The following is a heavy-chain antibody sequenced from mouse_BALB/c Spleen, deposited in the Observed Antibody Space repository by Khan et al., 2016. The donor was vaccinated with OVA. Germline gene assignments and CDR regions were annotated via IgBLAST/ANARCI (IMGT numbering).Heavy chain of an antibody. CDR2: INPNNGDT. CDR1: GYTFTDYY. V-gene: IGHV1-26*01. J-gene: IGHJ1*01. Sequence: VQLKESGPELVKPGASVKMSCKASGYTFTDYYMKWLKQSHGKSLEWIGDINPNNGDTFYNQKFKDKATLTVDKSSSTAYMQLNSLTSEDSAVYYCARGLFDVWGAGTTLTVSS. CDR3: ARGLFDV.